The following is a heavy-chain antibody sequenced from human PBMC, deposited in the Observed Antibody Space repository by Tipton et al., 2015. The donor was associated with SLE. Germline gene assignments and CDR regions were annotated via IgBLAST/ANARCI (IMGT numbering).Heavy chain of an antibody. CDR1: GGSVSSGSYY. D-gene: IGHD6-19*01. V-gene: IGHV4-61*02. Sequence: TLSLTCTVSGGSVSSGSYYWSWIRQPAGKGLEWIGRIYTSGSTNYNPSLKSRVTMSVDTSKNQFSLKLSSVTAADTAVYYCARDKRGWSGSNAFDICGQGTMVTVSS. J-gene: IGHJ3*02. CDR2: IYTSGST. CDR3: ARDKRGWSGSNAFDI.